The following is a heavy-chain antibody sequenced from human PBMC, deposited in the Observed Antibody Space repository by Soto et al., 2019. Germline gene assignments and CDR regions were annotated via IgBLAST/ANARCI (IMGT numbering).Heavy chain of an antibody. Sequence: GESLKISCKGSGYCFAGYWITWVRQQPGKGLEWMGRIAPSDSQTYYSPSFRGHVTISVTKSITTVFLQWSSLRASDTAMYYCARQRYYYDSSGYGLGAFDIWGQGTMVTVSS. D-gene: IGHD3-22*01. J-gene: IGHJ3*02. CDR2: IAPSDSQT. V-gene: IGHV5-10-1*01. CDR1: GYCFAGYW. CDR3: ARQRYYYDSSGYGLGAFDI.